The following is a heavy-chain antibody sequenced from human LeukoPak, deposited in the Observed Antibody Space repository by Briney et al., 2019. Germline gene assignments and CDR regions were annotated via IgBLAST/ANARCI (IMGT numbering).Heavy chain of an antibody. CDR1: GDSLSSYY. Sequence: SETLSLTCTVSGDSLSSYYWSWLRQPPGEGREGLGYLYYSGSTIYNPSLKSRVTISVDTSKNQFSLKLSSVTAADTAVYYCARVNYYYDSSGYYPYYFDYWGQGTLVTVSS. CDR3: ARVNYYYDSSGYYPYYFDY. CDR2: LYYSGST. J-gene: IGHJ4*02. D-gene: IGHD3-22*01. V-gene: IGHV4-59*01.